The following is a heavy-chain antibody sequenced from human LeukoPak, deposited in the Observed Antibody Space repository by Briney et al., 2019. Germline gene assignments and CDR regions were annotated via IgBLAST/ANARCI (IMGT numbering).Heavy chain of an antibody. J-gene: IGHJ4*02. Sequence: GGSLRLSCAASGFTVSNNFMGWVRQAPGKGLEWVSSITPSSSYIYYADSLKGRFTISRDNAKNSLYLQMNSLRAEDTAVYYCAGERGYTGNQFDYWGQGTLVTVSS. CDR3: AGERGYTGNQFDY. V-gene: IGHV3-21*01. D-gene: IGHD4-23*01. CDR1: GFTVSNNF. CDR2: ITPSSSYI.